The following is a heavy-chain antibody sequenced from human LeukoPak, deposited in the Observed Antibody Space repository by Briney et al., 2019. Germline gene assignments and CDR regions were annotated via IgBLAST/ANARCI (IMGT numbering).Heavy chain of an antibody. D-gene: IGHD3-22*01. CDR2: IYSGGST. J-gene: IGHJ4*02. CDR3: ARDRRSGYSYYFDY. Sequence: GGSLRLSCAASGFTVSSNYMSWVRQAPGKGLEWVSVIYSGGSTYYADSVKGRFTISRDNSKNTLYLQMNSPRAEDTAVYYCARDRRSGYSYYFDYWGQGTLVTVSS. V-gene: IGHV3-66*01. CDR1: GFTVSSNY.